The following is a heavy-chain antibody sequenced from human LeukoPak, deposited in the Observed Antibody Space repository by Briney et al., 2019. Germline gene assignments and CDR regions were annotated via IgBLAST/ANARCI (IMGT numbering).Heavy chain of an antibody. D-gene: IGHD3-3*01. CDR2: IYTSGST. CDR1: GGSLSGYY. Sequence: PSETLSLTCTLSGGSLSGYYWSSIRQPARKRLEWIGRIYTSGSTTYNPPPKRRDTMSVDTSKNQFSLKLSSVTAADTAVYYCARVKQYYDFWSGYDDAFDIWGQGTMVTVSS. J-gene: IGHJ3*02. V-gene: IGHV4-4*07. CDR3: ARVKQYYDFWSGYDDAFDI.